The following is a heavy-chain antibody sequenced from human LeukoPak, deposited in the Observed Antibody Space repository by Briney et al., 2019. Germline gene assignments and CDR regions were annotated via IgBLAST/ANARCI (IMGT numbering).Heavy chain of an antibody. CDR3: AKDLSSAITSALVLDV. D-gene: IGHD3-22*01. V-gene: IGHV3-9*01. CDR2: ITWNRDNI. J-gene: IGHJ6*02. Sequence: GGSLRLSCAASGFTFDDYAMHWVRQAPGKGLEWVSGITWNRDNIGYGDSVKGRFTISRDNVKNVLYLQMTSLRPEDTALYYCAKDLSSAITSALVLDVWGQGTTVTVSS. CDR1: GFTFDDYA.